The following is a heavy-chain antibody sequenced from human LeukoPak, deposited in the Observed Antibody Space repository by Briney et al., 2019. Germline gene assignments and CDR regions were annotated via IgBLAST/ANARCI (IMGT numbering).Heavy chain of an antibody. D-gene: IGHD2-2*01. V-gene: IGHV4-59*01. CDR1: GGSISSYY. Sequence: PSETLSLTCTVSGGSISSYYWSWIRQPPGKGLEWIGYIYYSGSTNYNPSLKSRVTISVDTSKNQFSLKLSSVTADDTAVYYCARDSERYCSSTSCYYMDVWGKGTTVTVSS. J-gene: IGHJ6*03. CDR2: IYYSGST. CDR3: ARDSERYCSSTSCYYMDV.